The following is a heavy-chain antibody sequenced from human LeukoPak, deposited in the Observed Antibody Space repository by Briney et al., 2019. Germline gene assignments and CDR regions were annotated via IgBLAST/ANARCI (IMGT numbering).Heavy chain of an antibody. CDR2: IYYSGST. CDR3: ARGYYYGSGSYYNLFDY. J-gene: IGHJ4*02. Sequence: SETLSLTCTVSGGSISSYYWSWIRQPPGKGLEWIGYIYYSGSTNYNPSLKSRVTISVDTSKNQFSLELSSVTAADTAVYYCARGYYYGSGSYYNLFDYWGQGTLVTVSS. CDR1: GGSISSYY. V-gene: IGHV4-59*01. D-gene: IGHD3-10*01.